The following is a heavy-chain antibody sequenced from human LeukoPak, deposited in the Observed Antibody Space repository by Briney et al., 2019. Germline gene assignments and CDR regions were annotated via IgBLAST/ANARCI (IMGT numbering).Heavy chain of an antibody. Sequence: GGSLRLSCAASGFTFSSFEMNWVRQAPGKGLEWVSYISSRGSTIYYADSVKGRFTISRDNAKNSLYLQMNSLRAEDTAVYYCARFPYYYDSSGYYFRGLDAFDIWGQGTMVTVSS. J-gene: IGHJ3*02. D-gene: IGHD3-22*01. CDR3: ARFPYYYDSSGYYFRGLDAFDI. CDR1: GFTFSSFE. V-gene: IGHV3-48*03. CDR2: ISSRGSTI.